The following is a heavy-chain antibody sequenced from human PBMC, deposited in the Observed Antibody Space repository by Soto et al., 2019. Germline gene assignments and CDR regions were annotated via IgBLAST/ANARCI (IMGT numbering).Heavy chain of an antibody. CDR2: ISSSSSYT. V-gene: IGHV3-11*06. J-gene: IGHJ4*02. CDR1: GFTFSDYY. Sequence: GGSLRLSCAASGFTFSDYYMSWIRQAPGKGLEWVSYISSSSSYTNYADSVKGRFTISRDNAKNSLYLQMNSLRAEDTAVYYCASGELRFLELDYFDYWGQGTLVTVSS. D-gene: IGHD3-3*01. CDR3: ASGELRFLELDYFDY.